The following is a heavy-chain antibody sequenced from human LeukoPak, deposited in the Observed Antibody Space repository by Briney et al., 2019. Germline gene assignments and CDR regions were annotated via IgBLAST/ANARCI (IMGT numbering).Heavy chain of an antibody. Sequence: GRSLRLSCAASGFTFSSYAMHWVRQAPGKGLEWVAVISYDGSNKYYADSVKGRFTISRDNSKNTLYLQMNSLRAEDTAVYYCARDLRDGYNPYYFGYWGQGTLVTVSS. D-gene: IGHD5-24*01. J-gene: IGHJ4*02. CDR1: GFTFSSYA. CDR3: ARDLRDGYNPYYFGY. CDR2: ISYDGSNK. V-gene: IGHV3-30-3*01.